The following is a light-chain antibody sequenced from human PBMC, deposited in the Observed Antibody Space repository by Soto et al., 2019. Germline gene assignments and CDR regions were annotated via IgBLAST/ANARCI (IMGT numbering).Light chain of an antibody. J-gene: IGKJ1*01. CDR1: QSVLYTSNNKNY. CDR3: QQYYSTPWT. CDR2: WAS. V-gene: IGKV4-1*01. Sequence: DIVMTQSPDSLAVSLGERATINCKSSQSVLYTSNNKNYLAWYQQKPGQPPKLLIYWASTRESGVPDRFSGSGSGTDFTLTISSLQAEDVGGYYCQQYYSTPWTVGQGLKVEIK.